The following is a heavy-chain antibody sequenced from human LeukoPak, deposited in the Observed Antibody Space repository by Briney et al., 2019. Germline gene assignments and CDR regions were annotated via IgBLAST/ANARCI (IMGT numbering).Heavy chain of an antibody. Sequence: PGGSLRLSCAASGFTFSSYSMNWVRQAPGKGLEWVSSISSSSYIYYADSVKGRFTISRDNAKNSLYLQMNSLRAEDTAVYYCARRDCSSTSCPSDPWGQGTLVTVSS. CDR1: GFTFSSYS. CDR3: ARRDCSSTSCPSDP. V-gene: IGHV3-21*01. CDR2: ISSSSYI. J-gene: IGHJ5*02. D-gene: IGHD2-2*01.